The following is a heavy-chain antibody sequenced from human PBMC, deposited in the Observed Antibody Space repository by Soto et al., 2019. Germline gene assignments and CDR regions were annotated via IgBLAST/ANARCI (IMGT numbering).Heavy chain of an antibody. CDR1: GFPFTSYG. Sequence: QVQLVESGGGVVQPGRSLRLSCAASGFPFTSYGMHWVREGPDKGLEWVAIISYDGSDKYHADSVKGRFTISRDNSKNTLYLQMNSLRPEDTAVYYCVGGQYYFDYRGQGTLVIVSS. D-gene: IGHD3-10*01. CDR2: ISYDGSDK. CDR3: VGGQYYFDY. V-gene: IGHV3-30*03. J-gene: IGHJ4*02.